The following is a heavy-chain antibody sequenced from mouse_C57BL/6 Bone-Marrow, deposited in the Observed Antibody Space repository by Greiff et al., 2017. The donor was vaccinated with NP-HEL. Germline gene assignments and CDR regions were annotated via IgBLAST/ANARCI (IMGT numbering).Heavy chain of an antibody. V-gene: IGHV1-76*01. J-gene: IGHJ1*03. CDR1: GYTFTDYY. CDR2: IYPGSGNT. Sequence: QVQLQQSGAELVRPGASVKLSCKASGYTFTDYYINWVKQRPGQGLEWIARIYPGSGNTYYNGKFKGKATLTADKSYSTAYMQLSSLTSEDAAVYCCAREGYYYGSSYGYCDVWGTGTTVTVSS. CDR3: AREGYYYGSSYGYCDV. D-gene: IGHD1-1*01.